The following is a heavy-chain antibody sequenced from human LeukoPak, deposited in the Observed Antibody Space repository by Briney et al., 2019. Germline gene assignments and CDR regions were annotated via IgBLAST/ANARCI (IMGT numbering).Heavy chain of an antibody. V-gene: IGHV4-59*08. D-gene: IGHD3-3*01. CDR2: IYYSGST. J-gene: IGHJ6*03. CDR1: GGSISSYY. CDR3: ARVGAPTIFGVVISYYYYYYMDV. Sequence: SETLSLTCTVSGGSISSYYWSWIRQPPGKGLEWIGYIYYSGSTNYKPSLKSRVTISVETSKNQFSLKLSSVTAADTAVYYCARVGAPTIFGVVISYYYYYYMDVWGKGTTVTVSS.